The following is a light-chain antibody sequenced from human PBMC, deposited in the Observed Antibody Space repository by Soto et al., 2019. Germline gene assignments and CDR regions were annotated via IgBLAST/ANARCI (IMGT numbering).Light chain of an antibody. CDR3: EQYNSMLS. Sequence: DIQMTQSPSSLSASVGDRGTIACQSSHDVSRNLNWFQQKPGEAPKLLIYYASNLERGVPSRFSASGSGTDFTFTISSLQPEDVATYYCEQYNSMLSFGGGTEIELK. CDR2: YAS. J-gene: IGKJ4*01. V-gene: IGKV1-33*01. CDR1: HDVSRN.